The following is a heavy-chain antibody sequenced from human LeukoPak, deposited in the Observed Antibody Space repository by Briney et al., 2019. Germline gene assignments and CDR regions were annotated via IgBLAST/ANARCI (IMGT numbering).Heavy chain of an antibody. J-gene: IGHJ4*02. Sequence: GGSLRLSCAASGFTFSSYGMHWVRQAPGKGLEWVAVVSYDGSNKYYADSVKGRFTIPRDNSKNTLYLQMNSLRAEDTAVYYCAKAFFDGYSGYDFFDYWGQGTLVTVSS. D-gene: IGHD5-12*01. V-gene: IGHV3-30*18. CDR1: GFTFSSYG. CDR2: VSYDGSNK. CDR3: AKAFFDGYSGYDFFDY.